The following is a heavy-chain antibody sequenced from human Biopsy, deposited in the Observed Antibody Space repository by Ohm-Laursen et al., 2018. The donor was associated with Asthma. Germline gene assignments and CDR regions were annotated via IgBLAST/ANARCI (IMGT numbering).Heavy chain of an antibody. CDR1: GFSVSSYG. V-gene: IGHV3-30*03. CDR2: ISYDGSNK. Sequence: SLRLSCAASGFSVSSYGMSWVRQAPGKGLEWVAVISYDGSNKYYADSVKGRFTISRDNSKNKLYLQMNSLRAEDTAVYYCARESSVAGSSDFDYWGQGTLVTVSS. D-gene: IGHD6-19*01. CDR3: ARESSVAGSSDFDY. J-gene: IGHJ4*02.